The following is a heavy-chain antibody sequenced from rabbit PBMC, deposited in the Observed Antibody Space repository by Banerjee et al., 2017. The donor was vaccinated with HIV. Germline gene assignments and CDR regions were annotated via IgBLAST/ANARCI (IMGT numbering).Heavy chain of an antibody. D-gene: IGHD8-1*01. J-gene: IGHJ4*01. CDR1: GFDFSSYY. Sequence: QLKETGGGLVQPGGSLTLSCKASGFDFSSYYMSWVRQAPGKGLEWIAYIYPDYGSTDYASWVNGRFTISLDNAQNTVFLQMTSLTAADTATYFCAGSSYYTPFNLWGPGTLVTVS. CDR2: IYPDYGST. CDR3: AGSSYYTPFNL. V-gene: IGHV1S7*01.